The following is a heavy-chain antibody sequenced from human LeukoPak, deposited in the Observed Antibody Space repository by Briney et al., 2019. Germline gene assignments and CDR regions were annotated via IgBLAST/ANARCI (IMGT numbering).Heavy chain of an antibody. CDR3: ARDGGYYDSSGYYFY. CDR1: GGSFSGYY. Sequence: KPSETLSLTCAVYGGSFSGYYWSWIRQPPGKGLEWIGEINHSGSTNYNPSLKSRVTISVDTSKNQFSLKLSSVTAADTAVYYCARDGGYYDSSGYYFYWGQGTLVTVSS. CDR2: INHSGST. J-gene: IGHJ4*02. V-gene: IGHV4-34*01. D-gene: IGHD3-22*01.